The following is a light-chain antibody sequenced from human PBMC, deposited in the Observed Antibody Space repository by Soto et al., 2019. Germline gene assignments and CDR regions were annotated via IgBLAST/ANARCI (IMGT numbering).Light chain of an antibody. CDR2: AAS. V-gene: IGKV1-39*01. CDR3: QQSNFFPWT. CDR1: QTISNY. J-gene: IGKJ1*01. Sequence: DIQMTQSPSTLSGSVGDRVTITCRASQTISNYLNCYRQKPGKAPELLIYAASSLHSGVPSRFSGSGSGTDFTLTISSLQPEDFATYSCQQSNFFPWTFGQGTKVDIK.